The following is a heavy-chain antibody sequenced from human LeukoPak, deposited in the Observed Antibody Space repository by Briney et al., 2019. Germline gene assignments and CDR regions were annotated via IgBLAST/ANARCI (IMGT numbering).Heavy chain of an antibody. CDR1: GGTFSRYA. V-gene: IGHV1-69*13. Sequence: SVKVSCKPSGGTFSRYAISWVRQAPGQGLEWMGGMITIFGTANYAQKFQCRVTITADESTSTAYMELSSLRSEDTAVYYYARGSPIAVADYYYYYMDVWGKGTTVTVSS. CDR2: MITIFGTA. J-gene: IGHJ6*03. CDR3: ARGSPIAVADYYYYYMDV. D-gene: IGHD6-19*01.